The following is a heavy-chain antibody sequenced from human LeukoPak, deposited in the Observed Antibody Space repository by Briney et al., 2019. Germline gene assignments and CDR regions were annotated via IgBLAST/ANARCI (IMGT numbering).Heavy chain of an antibody. CDR3: ARASLTDYGDYESFYYYYGMDV. V-gene: IGHV1-2*02. D-gene: IGHD4-17*01. CDR2: INPNSGGT. Sequence: ASVKVSCKASGYTFTGYYMHWVRQAPGQGLEWMGWINPNSGGTNCAQKFQGRVTMTRDTSISTAYMELSRLRSDDTAVYYCARASLTDYGDYESFYYYYGMDVWGQGTTVTVSS. CDR1: GYTFTGYY. J-gene: IGHJ6*02.